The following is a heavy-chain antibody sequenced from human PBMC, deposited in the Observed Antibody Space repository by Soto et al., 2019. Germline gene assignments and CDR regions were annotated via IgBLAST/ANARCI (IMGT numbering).Heavy chain of an antibody. CDR3: ATRGWTGRSWTRG. Sequence: EVQVLESGGGLVQPGGSLRLSCAASGFTFSSTTMSWVRQAPGKGLEWVSSISASGGSTYYADSVKGRFTISRDNSKNTLYLQMNSLEDDDTAVYYCATRGWTGRSWTRGWGQGTLVTVSS. CDR2: ISASGGST. CDR1: GFTFSSTT. D-gene: IGHD6-13*01. J-gene: IGHJ4*02. V-gene: IGHV3-23*01.